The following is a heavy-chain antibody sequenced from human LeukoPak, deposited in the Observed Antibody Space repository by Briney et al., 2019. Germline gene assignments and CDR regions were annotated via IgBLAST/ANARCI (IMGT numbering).Heavy chain of an antibody. CDR1: GFTFSTYS. V-gene: IGHV3-21*04. J-gene: IGHJ4*02. CDR2: ISSSSTSI. CDR3: AKDLSMGGSGMSSGLYDY. D-gene: IGHD3-10*01. Sequence: PGRSLRLSCAASGFTFSTYSMNWVRQAPGKGLEWVSSISSSSTSIYYADSVKGRFTISRDNSKNSLYLQMNSLRAEDTALYYCAKDLSMGGSGMSSGLYDYWGQGTLVTVSS.